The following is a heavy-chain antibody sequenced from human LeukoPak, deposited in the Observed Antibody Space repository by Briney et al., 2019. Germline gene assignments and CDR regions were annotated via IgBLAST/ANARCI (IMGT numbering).Heavy chain of an antibody. D-gene: IGHD2-15*01. CDR1: GYSFTSYW. V-gene: IGHV5-51*01. CDR3: ARVVADNWFDP. J-gene: IGHJ5*02. Sequence: GESLKISCQGSGYSFTSYWIGWVRQMPGKGLEWMGIIYPGDSDTSYTPSFQGQVTISADKSVSTAYLQWSSLKASDTAMYYCARVVADNWFDPWGQGTLVTVSS. CDR2: IYPGDSDT.